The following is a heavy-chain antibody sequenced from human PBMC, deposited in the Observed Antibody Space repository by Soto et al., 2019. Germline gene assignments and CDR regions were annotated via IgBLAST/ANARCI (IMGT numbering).Heavy chain of an antibody. V-gene: IGHV4-39*01. CDR2: IYYSGST. J-gene: IGHJ3*02. Sequence: TSETLSLTCTVSGGSISSSSYYWGWIRQPPGKGLEWIGSIYYSGSTYYNPSLKSRVTISVDTSKNQFSLKLSSVTAADTAVYYCARHRRLGEMELLWAFDIWVQGTMVTVSS. CDR3: ARHRRLGEMELLWAFDI. D-gene: IGHD1-7*01. CDR1: GGSISSSSYY.